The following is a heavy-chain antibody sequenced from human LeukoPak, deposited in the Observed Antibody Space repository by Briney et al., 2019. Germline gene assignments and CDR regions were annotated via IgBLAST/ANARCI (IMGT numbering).Heavy chain of an antibody. CDR1: GFTFSTYG. J-gene: IGHJ4*02. CDR2: ISYDGSNK. V-gene: IGHV3-30*03. CDR3: ARHHPDY. Sequence: GRSLRLSCAASGFTFSTYGMHWVRQAPGKGLEGVAIISYDGSNKEYADSGKGRITMSRDNTKNNVDLQKHSLKDADTAYCFSARHHPDYWGQGTLVTVSS.